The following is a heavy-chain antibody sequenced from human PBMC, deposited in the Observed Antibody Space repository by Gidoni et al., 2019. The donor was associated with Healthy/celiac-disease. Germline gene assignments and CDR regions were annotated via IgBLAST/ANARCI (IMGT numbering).Heavy chain of an antibody. D-gene: IGHD3-22*01. CDR2: IYPGDSDT. J-gene: IGHJ4*02. CDR1: GYSFTSYW. CDR3: ARLGDSSGYQPRYFDY. V-gene: IGHV5-51*03. Sequence: EVQLVQSGAEVKKPGESLKISCKGSGYSFTSYWIGWVRQMPGKGLEWMGIIYPGDSDTRYSPSFQGQVTISADKSISTAYLQWSSLKASDTAMYYCARLGDSSGYQPRYFDYWGQGTLVTVSS.